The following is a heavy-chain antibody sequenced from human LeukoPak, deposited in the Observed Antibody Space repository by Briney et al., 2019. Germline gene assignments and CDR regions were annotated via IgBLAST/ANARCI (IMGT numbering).Heavy chain of an antibody. CDR2: ISGSGGST. D-gene: IGHD1-26*01. CDR3: AKRDVSGSYYFDY. V-gene: IGHV3-23*01. J-gene: IGHJ4*02. Sequence: GGSLRLSCAASGFTFSSYGMSWVRQAPGKGLEWVSAISGSGGSTYYADSAKGRFNISRDNSKSTLYLQMNSLRDEDTAIYYCAKRDVSGSYYFDYWGQGTQVTVSS. CDR1: GFTFSSYG.